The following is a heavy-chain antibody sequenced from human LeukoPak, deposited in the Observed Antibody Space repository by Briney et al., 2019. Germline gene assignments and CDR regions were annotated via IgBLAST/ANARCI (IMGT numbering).Heavy chain of an antibody. CDR2: INPSGGST. V-gene: IGHV1-46*01. CDR3: ARVGIGSSTAYGSATFDY. D-gene: IGHD2-2*01. Sequence: ASVKVSFKACGYTFTSYYMHWVRQAPGQGLEWMGLINPSGGSTSYAQKFQGRVTMTRDTSTSTVYMELSSLRSEDTAVYYCARVGIGSSTAYGSATFDYWGQGTLVTVSS. CDR1: GYTFTSYY. J-gene: IGHJ4*02.